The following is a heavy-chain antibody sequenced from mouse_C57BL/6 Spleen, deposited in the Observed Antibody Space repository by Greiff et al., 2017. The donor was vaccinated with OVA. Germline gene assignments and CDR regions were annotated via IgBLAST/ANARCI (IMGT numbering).Heavy chain of an antibody. CDR1: GYTFTSYW. J-gene: IGHJ4*01. CDR3: APLYYYAMDY. CDR2: IDPSDSET. V-gene: IGHV1-52*01. Sequence: VQLQQPGAELVRPGSSVKLSCKASGYTFTSYWMHWVKQRPIQGLEWIGNIDPSDSETHYNQKFKDKATLTVDKSSSTAYMQLSSLTSEDSAVYYCAPLYYYAMDYWGQGTSVTVSS. D-gene: IGHD6-1*01.